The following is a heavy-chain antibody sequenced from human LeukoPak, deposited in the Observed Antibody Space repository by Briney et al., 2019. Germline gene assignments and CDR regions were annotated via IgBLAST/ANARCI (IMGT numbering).Heavy chain of an antibody. CDR1: GFTFSDYY. CDR3: ARNRVLRDYYGMDV. V-gene: IGHV3-11*01. CDR2: ISSSGSTI. Sequence: PGGSLRLSCAASGFTFSDYYMSWIRQAPGKGLERVSYISSSGSTIYYADSVKGRFTISRDNAKNSLYLQMNSLRAEDTAVYYCARNRVLRDYYGMDVWGQGTTVTVSS. J-gene: IGHJ6*02. D-gene: IGHD4-17*01.